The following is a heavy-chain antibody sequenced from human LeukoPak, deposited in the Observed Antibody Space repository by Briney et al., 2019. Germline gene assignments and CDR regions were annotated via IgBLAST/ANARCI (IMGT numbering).Heavy chain of an antibody. D-gene: IGHD3-3*01. Sequence: SETLSLTCPVSGGSISSSSYYWGWIRQPPGKGLEWIGSIYYSGSTYYNPSLKSRVTISVDTSKNQFSLKLSSVTAADTAVYYCARVFGNWFDPWGQGTLVTVSS. CDR3: ARVFGNWFDP. V-gene: IGHV4-39*07. CDR2: IYYSGST. J-gene: IGHJ5*02. CDR1: GGSISSSSYY.